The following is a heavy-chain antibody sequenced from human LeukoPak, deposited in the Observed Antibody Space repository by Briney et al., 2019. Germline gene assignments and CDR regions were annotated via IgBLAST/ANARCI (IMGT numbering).Heavy chain of an antibody. J-gene: IGHJ6*02. CDR2: ISYCGSNK. V-gene: IGHV3-30-3*01. Sequence: PGRPLSLLCGPSGFTLSSYPKQWAREVRGKGRVGVAVISYCGSNKYYADSVKGRFTISRDNSKNTLYLQMNSLRAEDTAVYYCARVDYYGSGSSGYYYYGMGVWGQGTTVTVSS. CDR1: GFTLSSYP. D-gene: IGHD3-10*01. CDR3: ARVDYYGSGSSGYYYYGMGV.